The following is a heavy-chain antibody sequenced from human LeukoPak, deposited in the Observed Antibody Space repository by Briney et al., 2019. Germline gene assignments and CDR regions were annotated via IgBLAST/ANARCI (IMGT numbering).Heavy chain of an antibody. V-gene: IGHV4-34*01. CDR3: ARPSGYSSSWYVKAGAFDY. Sequence: PSETLSLTCAVYGGSFSGYYWSWIRQPPGKGLEWIGEINHSGSTNYNPSLKSRVTISVDTSKNQFSLKLSSVTAADTAVYYCARPSGYSSSWYVKAGAFDYWGQETLVTVSS. D-gene: IGHD6-13*01. CDR1: GGSFSGYY. J-gene: IGHJ4*02. CDR2: INHSGST.